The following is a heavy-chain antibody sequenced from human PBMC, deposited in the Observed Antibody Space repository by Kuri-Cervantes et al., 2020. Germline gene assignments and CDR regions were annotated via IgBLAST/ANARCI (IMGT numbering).Heavy chain of an antibody. CDR2: IYYSGST. J-gene: IGHJ3*02. Sequence: SETLSLPCTVSGGSISSSSYYWGWIRQPPGKGLEWIGSIYYSGSTYYNPSLKSRVTISVDTSKNQFSLKLSSVTAADTAVYYCASRTDYGDLADAFDIWGQGTMVTVSS. V-gene: IGHV4-39*01. CDR1: GGSISSSSYY. D-gene: IGHD4-17*01. CDR3: ASRTDYGDLADAFDI.